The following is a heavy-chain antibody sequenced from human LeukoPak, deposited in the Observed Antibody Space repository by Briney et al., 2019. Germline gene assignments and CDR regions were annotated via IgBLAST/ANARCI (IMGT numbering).Heavy chain of an antibody. CDR2: IYYSGST. CDR3: AKVGVGAQRLDY. Sequence: SETLSLTCTVSGGSISSGGYYWSWIRQHPGKGLEWIGYIYYSGSTYYNPSLKSRVTISVDTSKNQFSLKLSSVTAADTAVYYCAKVGVGAQRLDYWGQGTLVTVSS. D-gene: IGHD1-26*01. J-gene: IGHJ4*02. CDR1: GGSISSGGYY. V-gene: IGHV4-31*03.